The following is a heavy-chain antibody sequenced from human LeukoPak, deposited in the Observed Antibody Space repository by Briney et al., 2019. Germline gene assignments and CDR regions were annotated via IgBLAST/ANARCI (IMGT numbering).Heavy chain of an antibody. J-gene: IGHJ6*02. D-gene: IGHD3-10*01. V-gene: IGHV3-64*02. Sequence: GGSLRLSCAASGFTFSSYAMHWVRQAPGKGLEYVSAITPNGGSIYYADSVKGRFTISRDNSKNTLYLQMVSLRVEDMAVYYCARGSGTHYYHYSMDVWGQGTTVIVSS. CDR3: ARGSGTHYYHYSMDV. CDR2: ITPNGGSI. CDR1: GFTFSSYA.